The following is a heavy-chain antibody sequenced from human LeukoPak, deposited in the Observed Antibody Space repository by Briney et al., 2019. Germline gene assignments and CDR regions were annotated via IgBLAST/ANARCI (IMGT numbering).Heavy chain of an antibody. CDR2: ISSSGSTI. J-gene: IGHJ6*03. Sequence: GGSLRLSCAASGFTFSDYYMSWIRQAPGKGLEWVSYISSSGSTIYYADSVKGRFTISRDNAKNSLYLQMNSLRAEDTAVCYCARVGRCSSTSCKAYYYMDVWGKGTTVTVSS. CDR1: GFTFSDYY. CDR3: ARVGRCSSTSCKAYYYMDV. V-gene: IGHV3-11*04. D-gene: IGHD2-2*01.